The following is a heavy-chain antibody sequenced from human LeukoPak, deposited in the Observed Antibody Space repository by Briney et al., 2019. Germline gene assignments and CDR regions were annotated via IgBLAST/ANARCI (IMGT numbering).Heavy chain of an antibody. Sequence: PGGSLRLSCAASGFSFSNSWMSWVRQAPGKGLEWVAAISLRGSSKYYADSVKGRFTISGDNSRNTLYLEMNGLRPEDSAVYFCAREPEHNYDNTGYFDAFDIWGPGTMVIVSS. CDR2: ISLRGSSK. J-gene: IGHJ3*02. D-gene: IGHD3-22*01. CDR3: AREPEHNYDNTGYFDAFDI. CDR1: GFSFSNSW. V-gene: IGHV3-30-3*01.